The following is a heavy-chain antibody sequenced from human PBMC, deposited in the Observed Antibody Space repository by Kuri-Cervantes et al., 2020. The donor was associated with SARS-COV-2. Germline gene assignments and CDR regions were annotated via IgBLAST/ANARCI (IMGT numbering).Heavy chain of an antibody. CDR1: GYTFTSYG. CDR3: ARDSRPPQYYYDSSGYFLNWYFDL. D-gene: IGHD3-22*01. J-gene: IGHJ2*01. V-gene: IGHV1-69*06. CDR2: IIPIFGTA. Sequence: SVKVSCKASGYTFTSYGISWVRQAPGQGLEWMGGIIPIFGTANYAQKFQGRVTITADKSTSTAYMELSSLRSEDTAVYYCARDSRPPQYYYDSSGYFLNWYFDLWGRGTLVTVSS.